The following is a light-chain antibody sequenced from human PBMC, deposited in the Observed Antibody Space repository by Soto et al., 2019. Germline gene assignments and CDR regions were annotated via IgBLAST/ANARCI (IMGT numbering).Light chain of an antibody. CDR1: QNINTY. CDR3: RQSSSTPYT. V-gene: IGKV1-39*01. CDR2: AAS. Sequence: DIQMTQSPSSLSTSVGDRVTITCRASQNINTYSNWYQQKPGKAPKLLVYAASTLQSGVPSRFSGSGSGTDFTLTISSQQAEDFAAYYCRQSSSTPYTFGQETKLEIK. J-gene: IGKJ2*01.